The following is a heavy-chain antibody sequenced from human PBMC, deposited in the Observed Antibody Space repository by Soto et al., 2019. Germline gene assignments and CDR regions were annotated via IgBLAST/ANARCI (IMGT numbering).Heavy chain of an antibody. D-gene: IGHD3-10*01. CDR3: ARDGATMVRGVIITNDAFDI. CDR1: GFTFSSYG. Sequence: GSLRLSCAASGFTFSSYGMHWVRQAPGKGLEWVAVIWYDGSNKYYADSVKGRFTISRDNSKNTLYLQMNSLRAEDTAVYYCARDGATMVRGVIITNDAFDIWGQGTMVTVSS. J-gene: IGHJ3*02. V-gene: IGHV3-33*01. CDR2: IWYDGSNK.